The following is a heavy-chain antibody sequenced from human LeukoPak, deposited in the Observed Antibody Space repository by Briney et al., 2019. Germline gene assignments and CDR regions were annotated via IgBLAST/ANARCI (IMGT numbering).Heavy chain of an antibody. V-gene: IGHV1-18*01. J-gene: IGHJ4*02. CDR1: GYTFTTYG. CDR3: ARDPTEDFWSGFYSYFDF. Sequence: GASVKVSCKASGYTFTTYGLSWVPQAPGQRLKGMGWISTYNGNTNYAQKFQGRVTMTTDTSTSTAYMELRSLRSDDTAVYYCARDPTEDFWSGFYSYFDFWGQGTLVTVSS. CDR2: ISTYNGNT. D-gene: IGHD3-3*01.